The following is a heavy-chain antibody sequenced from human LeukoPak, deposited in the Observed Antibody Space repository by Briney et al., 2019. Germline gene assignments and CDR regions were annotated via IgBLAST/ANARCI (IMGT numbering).Heavy chain of an antibody. CDR3: AGVTGGKIYYDSRGYKIVAFDV. CDR1: GFSVNSNY. V-gene: IGHV3-66*01. CDR2: IYSVRNS. D-gene: IGHD3-22*01. Sequence: PGGSLRLSCAASGFSVNSNYMSWVRQAPGKGLEWVSVIYSVRNSYYAGSVKGRVTISRDTSENTLYLQINSLRAEDTAIYYCAGVTGGKIYYDSRGYKIVAFDVWGQGTMVTVSS. J-gene: IGHJ3*01.